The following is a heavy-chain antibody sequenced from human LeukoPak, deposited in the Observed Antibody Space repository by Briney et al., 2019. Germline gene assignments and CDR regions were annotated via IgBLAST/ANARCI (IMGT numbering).Heavy chain of an antibody. CDR3: ARGEYGDHGG. J-gene: IGHJ4*02. CDR1: VRLYCGLF. V-gene: IGHV4-34*01. CDR2: INHSGST. D-gene: IGHD4-17*01. Sequence: SETLSLTCGVSVRLYCGLFARCIPQPPGKGLEWIGEINHSGSTNYNPSLKSRVTISVDTSKNQFSLKLSSVTAADTAVYYCARGEYGDHGGWGQGTLVTVSS.